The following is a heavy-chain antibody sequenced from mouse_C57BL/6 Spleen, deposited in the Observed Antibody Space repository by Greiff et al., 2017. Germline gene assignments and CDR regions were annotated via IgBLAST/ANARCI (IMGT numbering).Heavy chain of an antibody. V-gene: IGHV5-4*01. D-gene: IGHD2-3*01. CDR1: GFTFSSYA. CDR2: ISDGGNYT. J-gene: IGHJ2*01. Sequence: EVQLVESGGGLVKPGGSLKLSCAASGFTFSSYAMSWVRQTPEKRLEWVATISDGGNYTYYPDNVKGRFTISRDNAKNNLYLQMSHLKSEDTAMYYCARDDGYYVFDYWGQGTTLTVSS. CDR3: ARDDGYYVFDY.